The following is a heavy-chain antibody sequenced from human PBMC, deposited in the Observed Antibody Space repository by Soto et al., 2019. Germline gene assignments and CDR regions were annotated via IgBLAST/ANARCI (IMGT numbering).Heavy chain of an antibody. J-gene: IGHJ3*02. CDR1: GFTVSSNY. V-gene: IGHV3-53*04. CDR2: IYSGGST. D-gene: IGHD3-9*01. CDR3: ARGRSDYDILTGYYPDAFDI. Sequence: GSLRLSCAASGFTVSSNYMSWVRQAPGKGLEWVSVIYSGGSTYYADSVKGRFTISRHNSKNTLYLQMNSLRAEDTAVYYCARGRSDYDILTGYYPDAFDIWGQGTMVTVSS.